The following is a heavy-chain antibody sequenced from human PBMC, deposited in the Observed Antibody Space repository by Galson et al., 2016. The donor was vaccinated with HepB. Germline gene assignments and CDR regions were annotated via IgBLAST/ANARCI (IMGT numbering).Heavy chain of an antibody. CDR1: GYTFSNYA. Sequence: SVKVSCKASGYTFSNYAIYWVRQAPGQGLEWMGWISTYNGNRNSAQKFQDRVTMTADTSTRTAYMELRSLISDDTAIYYCARGDGRGYSSRADYWGQGTLITVSS. J-gene: IGHJ4*02. V-gene: IGHV1-18*04. D-gene: IGHD5-18*01. CDR3: ARGDGRGYSSRADY. CDR2: ISTYNGNR.